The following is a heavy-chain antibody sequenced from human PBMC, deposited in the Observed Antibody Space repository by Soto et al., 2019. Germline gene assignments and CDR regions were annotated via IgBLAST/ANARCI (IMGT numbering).Heavy chain of an antibody. CDR3: SHRCWLSRVEHCVPAILSTDP. Sequence: SSPALVNPTQNLSLTCTLSWSSLSSGGVSMAWIRQPPGKALEWLALIDWTDDTRYSPSLRSRLSITRDPSKNQVILTMTDVDSVDTATYYCSHRCWLSRVEHCVPAILSTDP. CDR2: IDWTDDT. V-gene: IGHV2-5*01. J-gene: IGHJ5*02. D-gene: IGHD3-9*01. CDR1: WSSLSSGGVS.